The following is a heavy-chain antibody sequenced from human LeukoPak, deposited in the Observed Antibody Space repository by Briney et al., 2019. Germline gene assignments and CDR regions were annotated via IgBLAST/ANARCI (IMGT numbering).Heavy chain of an antibody. D-gene: IGHD5-18*01. CDR1: GYTFTSYA. CDR2: INAGNGNT. V-gene: IGHV1-3*01. J-gene: IGHJ5*02. Sequence: ASVKVSCKASGYTFTSYAMHWVRQAPGQRLEWMGWINAGNGNTKYSQKFQGRVTITRDTSASTAYMELSSLRSEDTAVYYCARGGGYSYGYVSWFDPWGQGTLVTVSS. CDR3: ARGGGYSYGYVSWFDP.